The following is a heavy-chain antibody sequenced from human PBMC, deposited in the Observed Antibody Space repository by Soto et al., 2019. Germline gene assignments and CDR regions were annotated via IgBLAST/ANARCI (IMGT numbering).Heavy chain of an antibody. V-gene: IGHV1-18*01. CDR3: ARDRGTYFYY. J-gene: IGHJ4*02. CDR1: GYTFRNFG. Sequence: QVQLVQSVAEVKKPGASVRVSYKASGYTFRNFGYSWLRQAPGQRPEWMGWIAAYNGDTNFAPSLRGRLTMTTDTSTTTVYMELNSLTSDDTAVYYCARDRGTYFYYWGQGTLVTVSS. CDR2: IAAYNGDT.